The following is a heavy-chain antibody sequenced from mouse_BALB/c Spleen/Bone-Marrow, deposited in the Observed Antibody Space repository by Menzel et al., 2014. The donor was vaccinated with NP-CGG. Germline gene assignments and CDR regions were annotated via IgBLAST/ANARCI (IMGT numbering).Heavy chain of an antibody. Sequence: EVKLVESGGGLVQPGGSLKLSCAASGFTFSSYTMSWVRQTPEKRLEWVAYISNGGGSTYYPDTIKGRFTISRDNAKNTLHLQMSSLKSEDTAMYYCTRHVGNPYAMDYWCQGISVTVSS. CDR3: TRHVGNPYAMDY. D-gene: IGHD3-1*01. CDR1: GFTFSSYT. J-gene: IGHJ4*01. V-gene: IGHV5-12-2*01. CDR2: ISNGGGST.